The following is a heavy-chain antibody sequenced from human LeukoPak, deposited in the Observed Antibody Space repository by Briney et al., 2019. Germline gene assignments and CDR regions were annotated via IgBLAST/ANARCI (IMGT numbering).Heavy chain of an antibody. Sequence: GGSLRLSCAASGFTFSSYAMHWVRQAPGEGLEWVAVISYDGSNKYYADSVKGRFTISRDNSKNTLYLQMNSLRAEDTAVYYCARDRSSTSFDYWGQGILVTVSS. CDR3: ARDRSSTSFDY. D-gene: IGHD2-2*01. J-gene: IGHJ4*02. V-gene: IGHV3-30-3*01. CDR2: ISYDGSNK. CDR1: GFTFSSYA.